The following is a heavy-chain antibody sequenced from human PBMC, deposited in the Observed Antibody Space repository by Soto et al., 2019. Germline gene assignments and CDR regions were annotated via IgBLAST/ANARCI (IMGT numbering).Heavy chain of an antibody. D-gene: IGHD4-17*01. Sequence: QVQLVESGGGVVQPGRSLRLSCAASGFTFSSYAMHWVHQAPGKGLEWVAVISYDGSNKYYADSVKGRFTISRDNSKNTLYLQMNSLRAEDTAVYYCARDGVYGDYFGGIVDYWGQGTLVTVSS. CDR2: ISYDGSNK. J-gene: IGHJ4*02. CDR3: ARDGVYGDYFGGIVDY. V-gene: IGHV3-30-3*01. CDR1: GFTFSSYA.